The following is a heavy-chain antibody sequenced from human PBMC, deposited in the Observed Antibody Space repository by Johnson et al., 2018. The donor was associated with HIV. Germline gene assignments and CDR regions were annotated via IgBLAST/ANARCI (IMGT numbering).Heavy chain of an antibody. Sequence: QVQLVESGGGLVKPGGSLRLSCAASVFTFSDFYMSWIRQAPGRGLEWISYISTTGTTIYYAESVKGRFTISRDNAKNSLYLQMNSLRAEDTALYYCVFGEDYYDSGGHHHGPAAFDFWGLGTMVTVSS. CDR2: ISTTGTTI. CDR1: VFTFSDFY. V-gene: IGHV3-11*04. J-gene: IGHJ3*01. D-gene: IGHD3-22*01. CDR3: VFGEDYYDSGGHHHGPAAFDF.